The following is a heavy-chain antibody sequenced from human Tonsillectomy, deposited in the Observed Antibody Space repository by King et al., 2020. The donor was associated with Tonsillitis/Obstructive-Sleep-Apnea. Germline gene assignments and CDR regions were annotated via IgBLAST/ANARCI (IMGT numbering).Heavy chain of an antibody. J-gene: IGHJ3*02. CDR2: IYYSGST. Sequence: VQLQESGPGLVKPSETLSLTCTVSGGSISSFYWSWIRQPPGKGLEWIGFIYYSGSTNYNPSLKSRVTISVDTSKNQFPLKLSSVTAADTAVYYCARDMVLEAGGDAFDIWGQGTMVTVSS. D-gene: IGHD2-8*01. V-gene: IGHV4-59*01. CDR3: ARDMVLEAGGDAFDI. CDR1: GGSISSFY.